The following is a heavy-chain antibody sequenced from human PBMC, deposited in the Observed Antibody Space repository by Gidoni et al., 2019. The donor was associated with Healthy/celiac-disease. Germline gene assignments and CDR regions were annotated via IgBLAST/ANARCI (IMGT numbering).Heavy chain of an antibody. CDR3: AKDWAGATNRENFDY. CDR2: ISGSGGST. CDR1: GFPLSSYA. D-gene: IGHD1-26*01. J-gene: IGHJ4*02. V-gene: IGHV3-23*01. Sequence: EVQLLESGGGLVQPGGSLRLSCAASGFPLSSYAMSWVRQAPGKGLEWVSAISGSGGSTYYADSVKGRFTISRDNSKNTLYLQMNSLRAEDTAVYYCAKDWAGATNRENFDYWGQGTLVTVSS.